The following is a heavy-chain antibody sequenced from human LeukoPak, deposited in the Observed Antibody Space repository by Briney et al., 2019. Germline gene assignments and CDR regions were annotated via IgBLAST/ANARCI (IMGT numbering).Heavy chain of an antibody. J-gene: IGHJ4*02. D-gene: IGHD3-16*01. CDR1: GGSISSYY. V-gene: IGHV4-59*08. Sequence: SETLSLTCTVSGGSISSYYWSWIRQPPGKGVEWIGYVYYSGSAHYNPSLKSRVTISVDTSKNQFSLRLSSVTAADTAVYYCATLEIGDYYFDYWGQGTLVTVSS. CDR2: VYYSGSA. CDR3: ATLEIGDYYFDY.